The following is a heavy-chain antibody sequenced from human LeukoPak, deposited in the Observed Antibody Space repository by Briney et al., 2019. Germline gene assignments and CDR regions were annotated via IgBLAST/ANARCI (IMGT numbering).Heavy chain of an antibody. CDR2: ISSSSSYT. CDR3: ARDCRTSYGSGREFDY. CDR1: GFTFSDYY. V-gene: IGHV3-11*06. J-gene: IGHJ4*02. D-gene: IGHD3-10*01. Sequence: GGSLRLSCAASGFTFSDYYMSWIRQAPGKGLEWVSYISSSSSYTNYADSVKGRFTISRDNAKNSLYLQMNSLRAEDTAVYYRARDCRTSYGSGREFDYWGQGTLVTVSS.